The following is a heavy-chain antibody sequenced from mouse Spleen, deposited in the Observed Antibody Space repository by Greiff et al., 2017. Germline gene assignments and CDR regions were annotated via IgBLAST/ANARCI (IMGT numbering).Heavy chain of an antibody. V-gene: IGHV5-9*04. D-gene: IGHD1-1*01. CDR3: ARSATVVATDAMDY. CDR1: GFTFSSYA. J-gene: IGHJ4*01. Sequence: EVKVVESGGGLVKLGGSLKLSCAASGFTFSSYAMSWVRQTPEKRLEWVATISSGGGNTYYPDSVKGRFTISRDNAKNTLYLQMSSLKSEDTAMYYCARSATVVATDAMDYWGQGTSVTVSS. CDR2: ISSGGGNT.